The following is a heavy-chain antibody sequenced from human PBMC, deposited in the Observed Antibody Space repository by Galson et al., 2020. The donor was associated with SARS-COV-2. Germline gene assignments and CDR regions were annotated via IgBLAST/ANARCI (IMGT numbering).Heavy chain of an antibody. CDR1: GYTFTSYG. Sequence: ASVKVSCKVSGYTFTSYGISWVRQAPGQGLEWMGWISAYNGNTNYAQKLQGRVTMTTDTSTSTAYMELRSLRSDDTAVYYCARWFGVVIIPHYYYYMDVWGKGTTVTVSS. J-gene: IGHJ6*03. V-gene: IGHV1-18*01. CDR2: ISAYNGNT. D-gene: IGHD3-3*01. CDR3: ARWFGVVIIPHYYYYMDV.